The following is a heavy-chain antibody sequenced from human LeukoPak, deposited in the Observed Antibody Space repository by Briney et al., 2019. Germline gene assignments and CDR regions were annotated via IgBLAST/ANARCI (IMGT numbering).Heavy chain of an antibody. Sequence: SETLSLTCTVSGGSISSSSYYWDWIRQPPGKGLEWIGSIYYSGSTYYNPYLKSRVTISVDTSKNQFSLKLSSVTAADTAVYYCAAATFFDRYYYDSSGYYLRPFDYWGQGTLVTVSS. CDR1: GGSISSSSYY. J-gene: IGHJ4*02. V-gene: IGHV4-39*07. CDR2: IYYSGST. D-gene: IGHD3-22*01. CDR3: AAATFFDRYYYDSSGYYLRPFDY.